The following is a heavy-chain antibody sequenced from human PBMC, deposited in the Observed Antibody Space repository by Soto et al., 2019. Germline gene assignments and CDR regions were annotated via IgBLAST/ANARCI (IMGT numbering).Heavy chain of an antibody. V-gene: IGHV1-18*01. CDR3: AGDLRDLDAFDI. J-gene: IGHJ3*02. CDR1: GYTFTSYG. D-gene: IGHD3-10*01. Sequence: GASVKVSCKASGYTFTSYGIRWVRQAPGEGLEWMGWISAYNGNTNYAQKLQGRVTMTTDTATSTAYMELRSLRSDDTAVYCFAGDLRDLDAFDIWGQGTMVTVS. CDR2: ISAYNGNT.